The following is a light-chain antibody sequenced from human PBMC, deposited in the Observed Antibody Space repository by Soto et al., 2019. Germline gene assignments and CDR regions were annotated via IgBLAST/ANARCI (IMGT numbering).Light chain of an antibody. CDR3: QQYSSYSRT. Sequence: DIQMTQSPYTLSASVGDRVTITCRASQGISTWLAWYQQKPGTAPRLLIYDASSLESGVPSRFSGSGSGTEFTLTISSLQPDDYATYYCQQYSSYSRTLGQGTKVDIK. CDR1: QGISTW. CDR2: DAS. V-gene: IGKV1-5*01. J-gene: IGKJ1*01.